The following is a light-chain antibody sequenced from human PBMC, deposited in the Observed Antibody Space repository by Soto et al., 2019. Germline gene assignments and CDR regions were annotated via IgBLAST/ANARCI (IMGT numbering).Light chain of an antibody. V-gene: IGKV3-15*01. CDR2: SES. Sequence: VMMTQSPATLSVSPGERATLSCRASQNINSNLAWYQQKPDQSPRLLIYSESIRATGIPARFSVSGSGTEFTLIISSLQSEDFGVYYCQQYNDWPWTFGQGTKV. CDR1: QNINSN. J-gene: IGKJ1*01. CDR3: QQYNDWPWT.